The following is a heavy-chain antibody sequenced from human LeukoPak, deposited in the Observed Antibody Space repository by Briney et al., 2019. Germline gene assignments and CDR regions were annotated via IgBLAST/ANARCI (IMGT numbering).Heavy chain of an antibody. CDR1: GFTFSSYA. D-gene: IGHD3-10*01. CDR3: AKDAGTIVRRREIDY. Sequence: GGSLRLSCAASGFTFSSYAMNWVRQAPGKGLEWGSDISGSGGSTYYADSVKGRFTISRDNSKNTLYLQMNSLRVDDTAVYYCAKDAGTIVRRREIDYWGQGTLVTVSS. J-gene: IGHJ4*02. V-gene: IGHV3-23*01. CDR2: ISGSGGST.